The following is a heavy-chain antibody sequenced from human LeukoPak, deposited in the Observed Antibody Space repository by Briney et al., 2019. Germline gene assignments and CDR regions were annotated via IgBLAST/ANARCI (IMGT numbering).Heavy chain of an antibody. CDR3: SAGTGKTDLDY. Sequence: GGSLRLSCAASGFTFSNAWMSWVRQAPGKGLEWVGRIKMKTDGGTTDYAAPVKSRFTISRDDSINTLYLQMNSLKTEDTAVYFCSAGTGKTDLDYWGQGTLVTVSS. CDR1: GFTFSNAW. V-gene: IGHV3-15*01. J-gene: IGHJ4*02. D-gene: IGHD1/OR15-1a*01. CDR2: IKMKTDGGTT.